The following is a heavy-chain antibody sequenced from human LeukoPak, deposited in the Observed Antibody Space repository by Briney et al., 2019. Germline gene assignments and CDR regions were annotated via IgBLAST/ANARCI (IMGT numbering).Heavy chain of an antibody. CDR3: ARVPGIAAATGYYYYYMDV. V-gene: IGHV1-69*13. J-gene: IGHJ6*03. CDR1: GGTFSSYA. D-gene: IGHD6-13*01. CDR2: IIPIFGTA. Sequence: SVKVSCKASGGTFSSYAISWVRQAPGQGREWMGGIIPIFGTANYAQKFQGRVTITADESTSTAYMELSGLRSEDTAVYYCARVPGIAAATGYYYYYMDVWGKGTTVTVSS.